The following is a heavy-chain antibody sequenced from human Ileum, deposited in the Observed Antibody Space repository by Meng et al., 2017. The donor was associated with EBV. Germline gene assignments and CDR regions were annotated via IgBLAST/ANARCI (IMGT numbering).Heavy chain of an antibody. V-gene: IGHV4-28*01. Sequence: QMPLQESGPGLVKPSDTLSLTCAVSGYSISSTNWWGWIRQPPGKGLEWIGYIYYSGSTSYNPSLKSRVTMSVDTSKNQFSLNLNSVTAVDTAVYYCARNVPGTSAYYDWGQGTLVTVSS. J-gene: IGHJ4*02. CDR3: ARNVPGTSAYYD. CDR2: IYYSGST. CDR1: GYSISSTNW. D-gene: IGHD3-22*01.